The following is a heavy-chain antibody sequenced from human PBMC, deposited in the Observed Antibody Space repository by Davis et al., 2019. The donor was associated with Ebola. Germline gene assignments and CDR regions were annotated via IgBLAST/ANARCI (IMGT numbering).Heavy chain of an antibody. CDR2: IRSKANSYAT. CDR3: TNRKSEY. CDR1: GVTFSDSA. V-gene: IGHV3-73*01. J-gene: IGHJ4*02. Sequence: GGSLRLSCAASGVTFSDSAMHWVRQASGRGLEWVGRIRSKANSYATTYAASVKGRFTISRDDSKNTAYLQMNSLTTDDTAVYYCTNRKSEYWGQGTLVTVSS.